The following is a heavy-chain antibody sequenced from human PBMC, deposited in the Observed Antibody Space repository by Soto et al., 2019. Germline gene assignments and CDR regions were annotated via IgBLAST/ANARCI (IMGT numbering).Heavy chain of an antibody. J-gene: IGHJ6*03. CDR1: GDTFSSYA. V-gene: IGHV1-69*05. Sequence: ASVKVSCKASGDTFSSYAISWVRQAPGQGLEWMGGIIPIFGTANYAQKFQGRVTITTDESTSTAYMELSSLRSEDTAVYYCARVSVGVVVPAAPSYYYYDMDVWGKGTTVTVSS. D-gene: IGHD2-2*01. CDR2: IIPIFGTA. CDR3: ARVSVGVVVPAAPSYYYYDMDV.